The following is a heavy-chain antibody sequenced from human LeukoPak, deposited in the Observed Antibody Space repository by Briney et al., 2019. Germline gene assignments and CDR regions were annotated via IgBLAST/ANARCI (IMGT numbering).Heavy chain of an antibody. CDR1: GYTFTSYD. V-gene: IGHV1-8*01. D-gene: IGHD3-3*01. J-gene: IGHJ6*02. CDR3: ARGDFYYYGMDV. CDR2: MNPNSGNT. Sequence: ASVKVSCKASGYTFTSYDINWVRQATGQGLEWMGWMNPNSGNTGYAQKFQGRVTMTRNTSISTAYMELSSLRSEDTAVYYCARGDFYYYGMDVWGQGTTVTVSS.